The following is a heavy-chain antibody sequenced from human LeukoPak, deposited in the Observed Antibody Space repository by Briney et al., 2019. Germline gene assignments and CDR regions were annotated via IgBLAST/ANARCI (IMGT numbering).Heavy chain of an antibody. Sequence: GASAKISPKASVYTFSSYGISWGPHAPGQGLEWRGQISAYNGNTNYAQKLQGRVTMTTDTSASAAYVELRSLRSDDTAVYYCARGRDMVRGPWSYYYYGMDVWGQGTTVTVSS. CDR1: VYTFSSYG. J-gene: IGHJ6*02. CDR3: ARGRDMVRGPWSYYYYGMDV. D-gene: IGHD3-10*01. CDR2: ISAYNGNT. V-gene: IGHV1-18*01.